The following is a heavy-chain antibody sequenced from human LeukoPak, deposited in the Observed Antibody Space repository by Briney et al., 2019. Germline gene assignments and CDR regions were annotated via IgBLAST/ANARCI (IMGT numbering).Heavy chain of an antibody. CDR1: GFTFSSYS. D-gene: IGHD6-19*01. CDR2: ISSSSSTI. J-gene: IGHJ6*02. V-gene: IGHV3-48*04. Sequence: GGSLRLSCAASGFTFSSYSMNWVRQAPGKGLEWVSYISSSSSTIYYADSVKGRFTISRDNARNTLYLQMNSLRTEDTAVYYCARGTPSSSGWLYYGMDVWGQGTTVTVSS. CDR3: ARGTPSSSGWLYYGMDV.